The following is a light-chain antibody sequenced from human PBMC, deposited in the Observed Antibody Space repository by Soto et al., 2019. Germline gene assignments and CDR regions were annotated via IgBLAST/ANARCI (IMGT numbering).Light chain of an antibody. V-gene: IGKV1-12*01. CDR3: RQTTPFPLT. J-gene: IGKJ4*01. CDR2: RAS. Sequence: IQMTQSPSSVSASVGARVTITCRASQGITSWLAWYQQKPGKAPKLLIYRASNLQSGVPSRFSGSGSGTDFTRTIGGLQPGEFAAYNWRQTTPFPLTFGVGTKVEIK. CDR1: QGITSW.